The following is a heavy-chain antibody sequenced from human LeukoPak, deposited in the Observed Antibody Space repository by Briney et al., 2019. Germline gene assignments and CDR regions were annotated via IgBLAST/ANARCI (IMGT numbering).Heavy chain of an antibody. D-gene: IGHD2-15*01. CDR2: IYTSGST. CDR3: ARARRYCSGGSCNSGAFDY. V-gene: IGHV4-4*07. Sequence: SETLSLTCTVSGGSISSYYWSWIRQPAGKGLEWIGRIYTSGSTNYSPSLKSRVTMSVDTSKNQFSLKLSSVTAADTAVYYCARARRYCSGGSCNSGAFDYWGQGTLVTVSS. CDR1: GGSISSYY. J-gene: IGHJ4*02.